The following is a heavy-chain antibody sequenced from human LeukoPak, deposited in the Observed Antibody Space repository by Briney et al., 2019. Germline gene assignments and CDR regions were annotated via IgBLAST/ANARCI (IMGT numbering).Heavy chain of an antibody. Sequence: GGSLRLSCAASGFTFSRAAMRWVRQAPGKGLEWVAVISYDGNNEYYVDSVKGRFTVSRDNSMNMVYLQMNSLRAEDTAVYFCANSLATYYFDSWGQGTLVNVSS. CDR3: ANSLATYYFDS. V-gene: IGHV3-30*18. D-gene: IGHD1-1*01. CDR1: GFTFSRAA. J-gene: IGHJ4*02. CDR2: ISYDGNNE.